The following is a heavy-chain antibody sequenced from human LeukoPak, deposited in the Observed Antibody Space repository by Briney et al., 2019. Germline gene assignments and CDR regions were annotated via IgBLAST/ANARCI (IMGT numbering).Heavy chain of an antibody. CDR3: AKGPDNPHIAAAGY. Sequence: GGSLRLSCAASGFTFSSYAMSWVRQAPGKGLEWVSAISGSGGSTYYADSVKGRFTISRDNSKNTLYLQMNSLRAEDTAVYYCAKGPDNPHIAAAGYWGQGTLVTVSS. V-gene: IGHV3-23*01. D-gene: IGHD6-13*01. CDR2: ISGSGGST. J-gene: IGHJ4*02. CDR1: GFTFSSYA.